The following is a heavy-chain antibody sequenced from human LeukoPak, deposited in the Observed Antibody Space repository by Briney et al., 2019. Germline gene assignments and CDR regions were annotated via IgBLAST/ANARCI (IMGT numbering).Heavy chain of an antibody. CDR3: ARPGAPFGGVVAIDY. V-gene: IGHV3-30-3*01. Sequence: GGSLRLSCAASGFTFGNYAMHWVRQAPGKGLEWVSVISYEGTNKYYADSLEGRFTISRDNSKNTLYLQMSSLRAEDTAVYYCARPGAPFGGVVAIDYWGQGTLVTVSS. J-gene: IGHJ4*02. CDR2: ISYEGTNK. D-gene: IGHD3-16*02. CDR1: GFTFGNYA.